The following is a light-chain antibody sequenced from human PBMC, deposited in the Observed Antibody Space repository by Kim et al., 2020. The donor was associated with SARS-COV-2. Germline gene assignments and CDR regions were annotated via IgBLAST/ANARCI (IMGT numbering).Light chain of an antibody. J-gene: IGKJ1*01. V-gene: IGKV3-20*01. CDR1: QSITNNF. Sequence: EIVLTQSPDTLSLSPGERATLSCRATQSITNNFLAWYQQKPGQAPRLLIFGASRRATGIQDRFSGSGSGTDFTLTISRLEPEDFALYYCQQYASSPQTFGQGTKVEIK. CDR3: QQYASSPQT. CDR2: GAS.